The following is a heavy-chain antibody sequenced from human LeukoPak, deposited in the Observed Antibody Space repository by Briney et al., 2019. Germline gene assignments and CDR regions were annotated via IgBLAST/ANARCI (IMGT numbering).Heavy chain of an antibody. D-gene: IGHD6-13*01. Sequence: GGSLRLSCAASGFTSSNYYMSWGRQAPGEGLWWVAYTTSSVSRIHYADSVRGRFTISRDNAKNSLYLQMNNLRADDTAVYYCARVVYSSLMDVWGQGTTVTVSS. CDR2: TTSSVSRI. V-gene: IGHV3-11*01. CDR1: GFTSSNYY. J-gene: IGHJ6*02. CDR3: ARVVYSSLMDV.